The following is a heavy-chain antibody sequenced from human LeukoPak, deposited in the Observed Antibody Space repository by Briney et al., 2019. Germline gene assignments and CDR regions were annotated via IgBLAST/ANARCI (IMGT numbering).Heavy chain of an antibody. Sequence: GASVKVSCKASGYTFTSYDINWVRQATGQGLEWMGWMNPNSGNTGYAQKFQGRVTITADKSTSTAYMELSSLRSEDTAVYYCARGPAARDAFDIWGQGTMVTVSS. CDR1: GYTFTSYD. V-gene: IGHV1-8*01. CDR2: MNPNSGNT. D-gene: IGHD2-2*01. CDR3: ARGPAARDAFDI. J-gene: IGHJ3*02.